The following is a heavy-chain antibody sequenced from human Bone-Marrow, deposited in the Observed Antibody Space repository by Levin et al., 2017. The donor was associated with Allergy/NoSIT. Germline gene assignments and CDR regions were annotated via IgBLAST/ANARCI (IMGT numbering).Heavy chain of an antibody. CDR1: GDSINTSY. J-gene: IGHJ5*02. CDR2: IDSSGTT. Sequence: SQTLSLTCTVSGDSINTSYWSWIRPSPGKGLECIGYIDSSGTTNYNPSLKSRVTISVDTSKNQFSLKVTSVTTADTAVYYCARLVAGPTNWFDPWGQGTLVTVSS. CDR3: ARLVAGPTNWFDP. D-gene: IGHD6-19*01. V-gene: IGHV4-59*01.